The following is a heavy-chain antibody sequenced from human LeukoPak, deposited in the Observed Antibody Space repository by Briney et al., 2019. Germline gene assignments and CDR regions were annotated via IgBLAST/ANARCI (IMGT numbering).Heavy chain of an antibody. Sequence: GGSLRLSCAASGFTFSSYSMNWVRQAPGKGLEWVSSISSSSSTIYYADSVKGRFTISRDNAKNSLYLQMNSLRAEDTAVYYCAGVESSSGYYYFDYWGQGTLVTVSS. CDR2: ISSSSSTI. CDR1: GFTFSSYS. V-gene: IGHV3-48*04. J-gene: IGHJ4*02. D-gene: IGHD3-22*01. CDR3: AGVESSSGYYYFDY.